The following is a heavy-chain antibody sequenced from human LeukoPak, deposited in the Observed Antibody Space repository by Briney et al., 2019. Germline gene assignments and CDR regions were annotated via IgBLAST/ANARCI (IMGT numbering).Heavy chain of an antibody. CDR1: GGTFSSYA. Sequence: ASVKVSCKASGGTFSSYAISWVRQAPGQGLEWMGGIIPIFGTANYAQKFQGRVTMTRNTSISTAYMELSSLRSEDTAVYYCARGDGYCSGGSCYRDHYYYYYGMDVWGQGTTVTVSS. D-gene: IGHD2-15*01. CDR2: IIPIFGTA. V-gene: IGHV1-69*05. CDR3: ARGDGYCSGGSCYRDHYYYYYGMDV. J-gene: IGHJ6*02.